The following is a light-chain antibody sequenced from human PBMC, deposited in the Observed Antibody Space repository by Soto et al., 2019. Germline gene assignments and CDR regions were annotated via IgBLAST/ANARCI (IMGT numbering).Light chain of an antibody. J-gene: IGKJ4*01. Sequence: DIVMTQSPLSLPVTPGEPASISCRSSQSLLHSNGYNYLDWYLQKPGQSPQLLIYLGSNRSSGVPDRISGSGSGTDFTLKISRVEAEDVGVYYCMQALQTGMEITFGGGTKVEIK. CDR3: MQALQTGMEIT. V-gene: IGKV2-28*01. CDR1: QSLLHSNGYNY. CDR2: LGS.